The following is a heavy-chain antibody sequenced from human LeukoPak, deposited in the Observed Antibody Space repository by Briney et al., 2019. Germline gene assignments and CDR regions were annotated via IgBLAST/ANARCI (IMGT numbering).Heavy chain of an antibody. CDR2: ISAYNGNT. CDR1: GYTLTSYG. Sequence: ASVKVSCKASGYTLTSYGISWVRQAPGQGLEWMGWISAYNGNTNYAQKLQGRVTMTTDTSTSTAYMELRSLRSDDTAVYYCARDFSGEWELPSLDYWGQGTLVTVSS. V-gene: IGHV1-18*01. J-gene: IGHJ4*02. CDR3: ARDFSGEWELPSLDY. D-gene: IGHD1-26*01.